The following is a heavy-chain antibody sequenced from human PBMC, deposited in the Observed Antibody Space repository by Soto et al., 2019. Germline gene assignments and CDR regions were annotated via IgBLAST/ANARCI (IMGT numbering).Heavy chain of an antibody. Sequence: DVQLVESGGGLVQPGGSLRVSCVACGFSFSSYALNWVRQAPGKGLEWVSYISVGGGSIFYADSVKGRFTISRGDATNSLYLQMNSLRDEDTAVYYCVRDHRWAFDFWGQGTMVTVSS. D-gene: IGHD2-15*01. J-gene: IGHJ3*01. CDR1: GFSFSSYA. CDR3: VRDHRWAFDF. CDR2: ISVGGGSI. V-gene: IGHV3-48*02.